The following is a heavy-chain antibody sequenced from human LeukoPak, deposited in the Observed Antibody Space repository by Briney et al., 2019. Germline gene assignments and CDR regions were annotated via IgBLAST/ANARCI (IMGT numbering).Heavy chain of an antibody. V-gene: IGHV4-31*01. Sequence: SQTLSLTCTVSGRSISSGGYYWSWIRQHPEKGLEWIGYIYYRGSTYYSPSIKSEVSISVDTSKIQFSLNLSSVTAADTTVYYCARDQCEKYYGSGIRTWGQGTLVTVSS. CDR3: ARDQCEKYYGSGIRT. CDR2: IYYRGST. CDR1: GRSISSGGYY. D-gene: IGHD3-10*01. J-gene: IGHJ5*02.